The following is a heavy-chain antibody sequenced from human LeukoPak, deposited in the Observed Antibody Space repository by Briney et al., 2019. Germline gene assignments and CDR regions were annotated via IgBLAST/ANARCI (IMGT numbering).Heavy chain of an antibody. V-gene: IGHV3-23*01. CDR2: ISGSGGST. CDR3: AKDLALSMVRGVSPPFDI. D-gene: IGHD3-10*01. J-gene: IGHJ3*02. CDR1: GFTFSSYG. Sequence: GGSLRLSCAASGFTFSSYGMSWVRQAPGKGLEWVSAISGSGGSTYYADSVKGRFTISRDNSKNTLYLQMNSLRAEDTAVYYCAKDLALSMVRGVSPPFDIWGQGTMVTVSS.